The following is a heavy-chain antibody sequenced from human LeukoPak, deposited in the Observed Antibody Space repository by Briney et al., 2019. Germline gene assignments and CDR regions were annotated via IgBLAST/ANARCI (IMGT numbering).Heavy chain of an antibody. Sequence: SETLSLTCTVSCGSISSYYWSWIRQPAGKGLEWIGRIYTSGSTNYNPSLKSRVTMSVDTSKNQFSLKLSSVTAADTAVYYCARGGGIAGTYYMDVWGKGTTVTVSS. CDR3: ARGGGIAGTYYMDV. CDR1: CGSISSYY. CDR2: IYTSGST. V-gene: IGHV4-4*07. D-gene: IGHD6-13*01. J-gene: IGHJ6*03.